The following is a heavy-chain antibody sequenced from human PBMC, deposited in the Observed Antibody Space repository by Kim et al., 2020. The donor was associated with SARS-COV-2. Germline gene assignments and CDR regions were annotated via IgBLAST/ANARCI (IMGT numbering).Heavy chain of an antibody. CDR1: GFTFSSYS. Sequence: GGSLRLSCAASGFTFSSYSMNWVRQAPGKGLEWVSSISSSSSYIYYADSVKGRFTISRDNAKNSLYLQMNSLRAEDTAVYYCARLGAARSYYYYGMDVWGQGTTVTISS. V-gene: IGHV3-21*01. D-gene: IGHD6-6*01. CDR2: ISSSSSYI. J-gene: IGHJ6*02. CDR3: ARLGAARSYYYYGMDV.